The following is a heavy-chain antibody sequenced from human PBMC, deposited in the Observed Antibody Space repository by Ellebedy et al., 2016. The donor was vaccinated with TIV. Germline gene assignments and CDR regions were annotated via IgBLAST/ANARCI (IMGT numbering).Heavy chain of an antibody. J-gene: IGHJ4*02. CDR2: IYGDGAT. CDR3: AKDGSGWFGPPVGD. D-gene: IGHD6-19*01. CDR1: GITVSSKF. Sequence: GESLKISCVVSGITVSSKFLNWVRQAPGKGLEWVSIIYGDGATYYADSVKGRFTISRDNSKNTLYLVMNSLRAEDTAVYYCAKDGSGWFGPPVGDWGQGTLVTVSS. V-gene: IGHV3-53*01.